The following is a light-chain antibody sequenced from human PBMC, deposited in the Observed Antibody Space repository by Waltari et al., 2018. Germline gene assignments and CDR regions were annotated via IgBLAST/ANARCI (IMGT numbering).Light chain of an antibody. J-gene: IGLJ1*01. CDR2: YDR. CDR3: HVWHPHVDPGV. CDR1: NIGTYS. Sequence: SYVVTQPPSVSVAPGETATITCGGDNIGTYSVHWYQQKAGQAPVLVIFYDRDRPAGIPDGFSGANSVNTVTLTISRVEAGDEARYYCHVWHPHVDPGVFGTGTEVTVL. V-gene: IGLV3-21*04.